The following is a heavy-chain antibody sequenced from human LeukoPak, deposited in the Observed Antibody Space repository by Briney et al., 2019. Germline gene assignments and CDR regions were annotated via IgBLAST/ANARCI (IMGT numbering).Heavy chain of an antibody. CDR3: AREPGYCSGGSCYGGWFDP. Sequence: SETLSLTCTVSGSSISSHYWSWFRQPPGKGLEWIGEINPRGSTIYNPSLKSRVTISVDTSKNQFSLNLSSVTAADTAVYYCAREPGYCSGGSCYGGWFDPWGQGTLVTVSS. V-gene: IGHV4-34*01. CDR1: GSSISSHY. CDR2: INPRGST. J-gene: IGHJ5*02. D-gene: IGHD2-15*01.